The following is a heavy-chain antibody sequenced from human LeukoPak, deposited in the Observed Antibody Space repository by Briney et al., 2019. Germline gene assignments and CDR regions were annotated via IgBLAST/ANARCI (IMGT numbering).Heavy chain of an antibody. V-gene: IGHV4-34*01. J-gene: IGHJ4*02. CDR1: GGSFSGYY. CDR2: INHSGST. D-gene: IGHD4-23*01. Sequence: SETLSLTCAVYGGSFSGYYWSWIRQPPGKGLEWIGEINHSGSTNYNPSLKSRVTISVDTSKNQFSLKLSPVTAADTAVYYCARSTYGGNLPSYWGQGTLVTVSS. CDR3: ARSTYGGNLPSY.